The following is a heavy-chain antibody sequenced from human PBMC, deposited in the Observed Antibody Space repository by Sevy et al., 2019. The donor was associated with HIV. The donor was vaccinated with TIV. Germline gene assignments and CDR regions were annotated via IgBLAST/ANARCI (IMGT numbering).Heavy chain of an antibody. CDR3: ARDFIRD. J-gene: IGHJ4*02. Sequence: SETLSLTCTVSGVSINSGTYYWTWIRQPAGKGLEWIGRIYSSGSTNYNPSFKSRVTMSLDTSNNQFSLKLSSVTAADTTVYYCARDFIRDSGKGTMVTVSS. CDR2: IYSSGST. V-gene: IGHV4-61*02. D-gene: IGHD3-10*01. CDR1: GVSINSGTYY.